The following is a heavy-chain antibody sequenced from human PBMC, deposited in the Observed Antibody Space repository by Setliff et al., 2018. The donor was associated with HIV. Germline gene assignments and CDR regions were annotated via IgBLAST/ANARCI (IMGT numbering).Heavy chain of an antibody. Sequence: PSETLSLTCTVSGDSISDYYSSWIRQSPGKGLEWLGYVVYGGVSNYNPSLKSRVSISLDTSKNLFSLKLNSVTAADTAVYYCARLEYYSDGNGYLQFYFDYWGQGTLVTVSS. V-gene: IGHV4-59*08. D-gene: IGHD3-22*01. J-gene: IGHJ4*02. CDR2: VVYGGVS. CDR1: GDSISDYY. CDR3: ARLEYYSDGNGYLQFYFDY.